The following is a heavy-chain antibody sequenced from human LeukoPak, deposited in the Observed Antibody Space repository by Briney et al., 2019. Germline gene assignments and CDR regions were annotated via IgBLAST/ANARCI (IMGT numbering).Heavy chain of an antibody. J-gene: IGHJ4*02. CDR2: IYTSGST. D-gene: IGHD5-24*01. CDR1: GGSISSGSYY. V-gene: IGHV4-61*02. CDR3: AREGGGYNLFDY. Sequence: PSETPSLTCTVSGGSISSGSYYWSWIRQPAGKGLEWIGRIYTSGSTNYNPSLKSRVTISVDTSKNQFSLKLSSVTAADTAVYYCAREGGGYNLFDYWGQGTLVTVSS.